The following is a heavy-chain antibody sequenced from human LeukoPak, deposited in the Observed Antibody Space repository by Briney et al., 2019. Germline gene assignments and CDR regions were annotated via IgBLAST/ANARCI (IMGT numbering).Heavy chain of an antibody. CDR3: VKGSSYYYDSSGYYVDY. CDR1: GFTFSSYS. Sequence: PGGSLRLSCAASGFTFSSYSMNWVRQAPGKGLEWVSSISSSSSYMYYADSVKGRFTISRDNSKNTLYLQMSSLRAEDTAVYYCVKGSSYYYDSSGYYVDYWGQGTLVTVSS. V-gene: IGHV3-21*01. D-gene: IGHD3-22*01. CDR2: ISSSSSYM. J-gene: IGHJ4*02.